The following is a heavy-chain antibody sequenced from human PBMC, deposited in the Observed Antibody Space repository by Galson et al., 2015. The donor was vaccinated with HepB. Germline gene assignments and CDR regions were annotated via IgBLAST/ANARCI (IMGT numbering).Heavy chain of an antibody. CDR3: VREVRNGWYYFDY. CDR1: EFTFSDYG. Sequence: SLRLSCAASEFTFSDYGMHWVRQAPGKGLEWVALIWKDGTNKYYADSVKGRFTISRDNSEKMLYLQMNSLRAEDSAVYYCVREVRNGWYYFDYWGPGAQVTVSS. V-gene: IGHV3-33*01. CDR2: IWKDGTNK. D-gene: IGHD6-19*01. J-gene: IGHJ4*02.